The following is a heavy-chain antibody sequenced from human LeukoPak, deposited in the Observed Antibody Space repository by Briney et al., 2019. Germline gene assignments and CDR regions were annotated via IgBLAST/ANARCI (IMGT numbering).Heavy chain of an antibody. Sequence: GGSLRLSCAASGFTFSSYGMTWVRQAPGKGLEWVSTISDSGGSTYYADSVKGRFTISRDNSKNTLFLQMNSLRAEDTAVYYCAKGAGGYLDYWGQGSLVTVSS. D-gene: IGHD4-23*01. V-gene: IGHV3-23*01. CDR3: AKGAGGYLDY. J-gene: IGHJ4*02. CDR1: GFTFSSYG. CDR2: ISDSGGST.